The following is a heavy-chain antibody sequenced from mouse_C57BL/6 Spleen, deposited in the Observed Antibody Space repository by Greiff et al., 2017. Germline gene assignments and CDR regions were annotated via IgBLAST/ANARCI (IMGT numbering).Heavy chain of an antibody. J-gene: IGHJ2*01. CDR1: GYAFSSYW. D-gene: IGHD2-4*01. CDR3: ARSIYYDYFYFDY. CDR2: IYPGDGDT. Sequence: VQLQQSGAELVKPAASVTISCTASGYAFSSYWMNWVKQRPGKGLEWIGQIYPGDGDTNYNGKFKGKATLTADKATSTAYMQLSSLTSEDSAVYFCARSIYYDYFYFDYWGQGTTLTVSS. V-gene: IGHV1-80*01.